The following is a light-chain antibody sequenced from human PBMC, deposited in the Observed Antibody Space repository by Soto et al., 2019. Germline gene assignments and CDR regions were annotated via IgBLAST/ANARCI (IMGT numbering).Light chain of an antibody. CDR1: QSLSNTF. Sequence: NVLTQSRGTLYLSPGERATLSCSASQSLSNTFLSWYQQKPGQAPRLLIYGVFSRATGIPDRFSGSGSGTDFTLTISRLEPEDSAVYFCHQYAYSPRTLGQGTKVDIK. CDR2: GVF. V-gene: IGKV3-20*01. CDR3: HQYAYSPRT. J-gene: IGKJ1*01.